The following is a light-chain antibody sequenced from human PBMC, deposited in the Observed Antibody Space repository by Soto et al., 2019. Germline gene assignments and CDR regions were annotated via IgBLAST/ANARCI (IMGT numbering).Light chain of an antibody. CDR2: ANT. CDR3: QSYDSSLTGYV. J-gene: IGLJ1*01. Sequence: QSVLTQPPSVSGAPGQRVTISCTGSSSNIGSGYDVHWYQHLPGTAPKLLIYANTNRPSGVPDRFSASRSGTSTSLVITGLQAEDEADYYCQSYDSSLTGYVFGTGTKLTVL. V-gene: IGLV1-40*01. CDR1: SSNIGSGYD.